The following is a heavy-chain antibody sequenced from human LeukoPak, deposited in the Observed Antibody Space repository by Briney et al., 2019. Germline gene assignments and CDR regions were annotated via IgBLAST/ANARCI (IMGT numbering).Heavy chain of an antibody. V-gene: IGHV3-74*01. CDR1: GFTFSRYS. Sequence: PGGSLRLSCAASGFTFSRYSMHWVRQAPGKGLVWVSHVNSDGSGTDYADFVKGRFTISRDNAKNTLYLQMNSLRVGDTAVYYCVCLGLGGLSLDWGQGTLVTVSS. D-gene: IGHD3-16*01. CDR2: VNSDGSGT. J-gene: IGHJ4*02. CDR3: VCLGLGGLSLD.